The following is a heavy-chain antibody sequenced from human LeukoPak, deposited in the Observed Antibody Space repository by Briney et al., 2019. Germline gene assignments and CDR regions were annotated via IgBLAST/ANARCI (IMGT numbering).Heavy chain of an antibody. CDR1: GFTFDDYA. CDR2: ISWNSGSI. D-gene: IGHD2-2*01. Sequence: GGSLRLSCAASGFTFDDYAMHWVRQAPGKGLEWVSGISWNSGSIGYADSVKGRFTISRDSAKNSLYLQMNSLRAEDPALYYCAKAYCSSTSCYRDWFDPWGQGTLVTVSS. J-gene: IGHJ5*02. CDR3: AKAYCSSTSCYRDWFDP. V-gene: IGHV3-9*01.